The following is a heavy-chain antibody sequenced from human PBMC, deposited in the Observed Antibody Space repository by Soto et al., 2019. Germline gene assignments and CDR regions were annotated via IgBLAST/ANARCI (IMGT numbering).Heavy chain of an antibody. CDR2: IYPGDSDT. Sequence: SLKISCKGSVYSFTTYLIGCVRQMPGKGLEWMGIIYPGDSDTRYSPSFQGQVTISTDKSMNTAHLQWSSLRASDTAMHYSEVRSRNGSAFDHWGQGTLVTVS. CDR3: EVRSRNGSAFDH. CDR1: VYSFTTYL. J-gene: IGHJ4*02. V-gene: IGHV5-51*01. D-gene: IGHD2-2*01.